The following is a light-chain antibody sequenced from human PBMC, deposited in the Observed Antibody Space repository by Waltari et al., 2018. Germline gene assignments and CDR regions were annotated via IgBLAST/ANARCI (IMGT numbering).Light chain of an antibody. Sequence: DIQMTQSPSSVSASIGDRVSFTCRASHDVGTYVTWYQQKPGKAPKRLIYAASTLQRGVPWRFSGSGSGTYFTFTISSLQPEDSATYYCQQAHSVPLTFGGGTKVDVK. CDR2: AAS. V-gene: IGKV1-12*01. CDR3: QQAHSVPLT. CDR1: HDVGTY. J-gene: IGKJ4*01.